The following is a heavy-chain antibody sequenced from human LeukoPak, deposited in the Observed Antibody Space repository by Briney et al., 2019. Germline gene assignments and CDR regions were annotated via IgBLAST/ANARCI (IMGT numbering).Heavy chain of an antibody. CDR3: ARGASGYSSTWFYLQH. V-gene: IGHV4-59*11. Sequence: PSETLSLTCTVSGGSISSHYWSWIRQPPGKGLEWIGYIYYSGSTNYNPSLKSRVTISVDTSKNQFSLKLSSVTAADTAFYYCARGASGYSSTWFYLQHWGQGTLVTVSS. D-gene: IGHD6-13*01. J-gene: IGHJ1*01. CDR1: GGSISSHY. CDR2: IYYSGST.